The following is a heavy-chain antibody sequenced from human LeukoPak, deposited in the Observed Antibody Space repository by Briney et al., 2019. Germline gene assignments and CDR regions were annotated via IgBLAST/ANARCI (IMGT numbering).Heavy chain of an antibody. CDR3: ARQGSSGPYYFDY. Sequence: SETLSLTCTVSGGSISSSSYYWVWIRRPPGKGLEWIGNIYYSGRTYQNPSLKSRVTISVDASKSQFSLKLSSVTAADTAVYYCARQGSSGPYYFDYWGQGTLVTVSS. D-gene: IGHD6-19*01. CDR2: IYYSGRT. V-gene: IGHV4-39*01. CDR1: GGSISSSSYY. J-gene: IGHJ4*02.